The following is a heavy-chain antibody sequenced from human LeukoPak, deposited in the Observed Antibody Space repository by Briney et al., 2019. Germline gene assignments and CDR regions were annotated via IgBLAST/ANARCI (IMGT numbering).Heavy chain of an antibody. CDR1: GGSFSGYY. CDR3: ARGGGGILTDYPFFYFDL. J-gene: IGHJ4*02. CDR2: INDGGST. V-gene: IGHV4-34*01. Sequence: PSETLSLTCAVYGGSFSGYYWSWIRQSPGKGLEWIGEINDGGSTNYNPYPKSRVSISIDSSKSQFSLNLISVTAEETAVYYCARGGGGILTDYPFFYFDLWGQGSMVTVSS. D-gene: IGHD3-9*01.